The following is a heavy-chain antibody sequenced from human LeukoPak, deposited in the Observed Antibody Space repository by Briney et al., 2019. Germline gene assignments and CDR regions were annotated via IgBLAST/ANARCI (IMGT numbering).Heavy chain of an antibody. CDR1: GYDFLTYG. CDR3: TREGCSKTDCYIREGFYHTGMDV. D-gene: IGHD3-10*02. V-gene: IGHV1-18*04. CDR2: INAYNGNT. Sequence: GASVKVSCKTSGYDFLTYGISWVRQVPGQGLEWMGWINAYNGNTNYAQKFQGRLTMTTGASTAFMELRSLRPDDTAVYYCTREGCSKTDCYIREGFYHTGMDVWGRGTTVTVSS. J-gene: IGHJ6*04.